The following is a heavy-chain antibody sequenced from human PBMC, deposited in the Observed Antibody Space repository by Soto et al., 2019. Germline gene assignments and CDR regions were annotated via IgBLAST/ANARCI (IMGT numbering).Heavy chain of an antibody. CDR2: IYYSGST. V-gene: IGHV4-59*01. CDR1: GGSINDFY. D-gene: IGHD6-6*01. Sequence: SETLSLTCTVSGGSINDFYWSWIRQPPGKGLEGIGYIYYSGSTDYNPSLKGRVTISVDTSKNRFSLKLRSVTAADTAVYYCASAGGVAAPTLDYWGQGTLVTVSS. CDR3: ASAGGVAAPTLDY. J-gene: IGHJ4*02.